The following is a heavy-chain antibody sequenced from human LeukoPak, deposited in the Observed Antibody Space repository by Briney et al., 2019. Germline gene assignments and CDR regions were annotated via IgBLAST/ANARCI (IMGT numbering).Heavy chain of an antibody. CDR1: GGSISSGGYY. CDR2: INHSGST. D-gene: IGHD3-22*01. J-gene: IGHJ6*02. CDR3: ARLRGAQWFRYYGMDV. Sequence: SETLSLTCTVSGGSISSGGYYWSWIRQPPGKGLEWIGEINHSGSTNYNPSLKSRVTISVDTSKNQFSLKLSSVTAADTAVCYCARLRGAQWFRYYGMDVWGQETTVTVSS. V-gene: IGHV4-39*07.